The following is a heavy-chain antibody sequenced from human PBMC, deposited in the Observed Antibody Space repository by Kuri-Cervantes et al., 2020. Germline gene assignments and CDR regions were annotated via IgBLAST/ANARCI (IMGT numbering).Heavy chain of an antibody. CDR1: GGSISSGGYY. D-gene: IGHD3-22*01. Sequence: SETLSLTCTVSGGSISSGGYYWNWIRQHPGKGLEWIGHIHYSGGTYYNPSLRSRLTISVDTSKNQFSLNLSSVTAADTAVYYCARAYYYNAFDIWGQGTLVTVSS. CDR2: IHYSGGT. CDR3: ARAYYYNAFDI. J-gene: IGHJ3*02. V-gene: IGHV4-31*03.